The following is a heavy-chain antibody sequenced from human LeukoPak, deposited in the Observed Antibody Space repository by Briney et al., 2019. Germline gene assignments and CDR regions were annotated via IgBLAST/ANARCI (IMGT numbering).Heavy chain of an antibody. V-gene: IGHV1-69*04. CDR2: IIPILGIA. J-gene: IGHJ3*02. CDR3: ASSSSSWFDAFDI. Sequence: SVKVSCKASGGTFRSYAISWVRQAPGQGLEWMGRIIPILGIANYAQKFQGRVTITADKSTSTAYMELSSLRSEDTAVYYCASSSSSWFDAFDIWGQGTMVTVSS. D-gene: IGHD6-13*01. CDR1: GGTFRSYA.